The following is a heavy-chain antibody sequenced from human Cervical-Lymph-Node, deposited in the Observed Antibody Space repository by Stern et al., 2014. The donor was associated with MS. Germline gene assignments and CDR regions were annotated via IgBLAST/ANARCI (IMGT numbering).Heavy chain of an antibody. V-gene: IGHV4-31*03. J-gene: IGHJ5*02. CDR1: GGSITSGDYY. Sequence: QVQLQESGPGLVKPSETLSLTCNVSGGSITSGDYYWSWIRKHTGKGLEWIGYIYYSGSTYYNPSLKSRVTISLDTSKNQFSLKLSSVTPADTAVYYCARDDGYCSGGTCPNWFDPWGQGTLVTVSS. D-gene: IGHD2-15*01. CDR3: ARDDGYCSGGTCPNWFDP. CDR2: IYYSGST.